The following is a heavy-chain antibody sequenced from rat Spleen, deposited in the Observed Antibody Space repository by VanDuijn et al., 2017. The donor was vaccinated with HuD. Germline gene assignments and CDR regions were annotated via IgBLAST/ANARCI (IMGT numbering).Heavy chain of an antibody. CDR2: TTHNDGNT. J-gene: IGHJ2*01. Sequence: EVQLVESGGGLVQPGGSLKLSCVASEFTFNNYCMTCIRQPPAYGLEWIASTTHNDGNTYYPDSVKGRFTISRDNAKSTLYLEMNSLRSEDTATYFCTRENWKPDYWGHGVMVTVSS. V-gene: IGHV5-31*01. CDR3: TRENWKPDY. CDR1: EFTFNNYC. D-gene: IGHD4-2*01.